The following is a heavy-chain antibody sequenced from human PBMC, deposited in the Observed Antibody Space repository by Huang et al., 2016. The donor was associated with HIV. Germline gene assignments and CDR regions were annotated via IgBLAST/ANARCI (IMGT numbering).Heavy chain of an antibody. CDR1: GYNFTTHA. D-gene: IGHD6-19*01. V-gene: IGHV1-18*04. CDR2: VSGYNSYT. Sequence: QVQLLQSGSEVKKPWASVKISCKTSGYNFTTHAVSWERQTTGHGLEWIGWVSGYNSYTTYSQRLQGRVTMTTDTYTNTVYMELRSLRSDDTAVYYCARRVGSGWYGEIDYWGQGTLVTVSS. J-gene: IGHJ4*02. CDR3: ARRVGSGWYGEIDY.